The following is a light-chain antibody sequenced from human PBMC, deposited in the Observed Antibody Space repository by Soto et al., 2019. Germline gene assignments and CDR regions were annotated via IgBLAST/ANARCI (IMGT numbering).Light chain of an antibody. CDR2: DAS. CDR1: QSVSGK. J-gene: IGKJ1*01. Sequence: EVLMTQSPATLSVSPGERATLPCRASQSVSGKLAWYQQKPGQAPRLLIYDASTRATGIPARFSGSGSGTEFTLTISSLQSEDFAVYYCQQSNNWPWTFGQGTKVDIK. V-gene: IGKV3-15*01. CDR3: QQSNNWPWT.